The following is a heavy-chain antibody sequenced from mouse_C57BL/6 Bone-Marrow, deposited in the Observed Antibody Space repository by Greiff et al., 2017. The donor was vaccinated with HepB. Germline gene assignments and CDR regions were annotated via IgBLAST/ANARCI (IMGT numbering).Heavy chain of an antibody. CDR2: ISSGSSTI. CDR1: GFTFSDYG. V-gene: IGHV5-17*01. CDR3: ARKCITTVYYAMDY. Sequence: DVKLVESGGGLVKPGGSLKLSCAASGFTFSDYGMHWVRQAPEKGLEWVAYISSGSSTIYYADTVKGRFTISRDNAKNTLFLQMTSLRSEDTAMYYCARKCITTVYYAMDYWGQGTSVTVSS. J-gene: IGHJ4*01. D-gene: IGHD1-1*01.